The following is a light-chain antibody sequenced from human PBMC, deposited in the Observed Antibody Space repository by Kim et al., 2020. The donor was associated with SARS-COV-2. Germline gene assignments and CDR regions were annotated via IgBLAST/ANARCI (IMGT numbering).Light chain of an antibody. Sequence: GHRITNSGSESTSNIGTNYVYWYRQLPGAAPKLLISRINQRPSGVPDRFSGSNSGSSASLAISGLRPEDEAEYYCAAWDDRRSGWVFGGGTQLTVL. CDR1: TSNIGTNY. V-gene: IGLV1-47*01. CDR2: RIN. CDR3: AAWDDRRSGWV. J-gene: IGLJ3*02.